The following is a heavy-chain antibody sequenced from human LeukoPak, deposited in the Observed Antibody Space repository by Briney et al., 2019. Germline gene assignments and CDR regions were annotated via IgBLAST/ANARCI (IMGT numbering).Heavy chain of an antibody. V-gene: IGHV3-74*01. Sequence: PGGSLRLSCVASGFTFSNYWIYWVRQAPGKGLVWVSRISRDGSSTAYADSVKGRFTISRDNAKNTLFLQMNNLRAEDTAVYYCAMSGRGAFDIWGQGTMVTVSS. D-gene: IGHD1-26*01. CDR1: GFTFSNYW. CDR2: ISRDGSST. J-gene: IGHJ3*02. CDR3: AMSGRGAFDI.